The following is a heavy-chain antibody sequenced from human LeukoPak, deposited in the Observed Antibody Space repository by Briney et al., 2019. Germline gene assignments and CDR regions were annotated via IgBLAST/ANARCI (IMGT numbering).Heavy chain of an antibody. CDR3: AREGNGLLSKDFDY. V-gene: IGHV1-2*02. CDR1: GFTFTDDY. CDR2: IGPHSSAT. D-gene: IGHD2/OR15-2a*01. Sequence: GSVTVSCKSSGFTFTDDYIHWARQAPGQGLEWMGYIGPHSSATSSPQEFQGRVTMTRDTSMSTAYMELTRLTSDDTAVYYCAREGNGLLSKDFDYWGQGTLVTVSS. J-gene: IGHJ4*02.